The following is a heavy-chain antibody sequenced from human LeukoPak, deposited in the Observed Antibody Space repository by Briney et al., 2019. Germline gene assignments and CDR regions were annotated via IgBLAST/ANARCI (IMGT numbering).Heavy chain of an antibody. V-gene: IGHV5-10-1*01. CDR2: IDPRDSYI. CDR1: GYSFSNNW. CDR3: VRHFNQYHDSGSYYSNYWYFDL. Sequence: GESLKISCQGSGYSFSNNWISWVRQMPGKGLEWMGRIDPRDSYITYSPSFQGHVTISVDKSITTAYLQWSTLKASDTATYYCVRHFNQYHDSGSYYSNYWYFDLWGRGTLVTVSS. D-gene: IGHD3-10*01. J-gene: IGHJ2*01.